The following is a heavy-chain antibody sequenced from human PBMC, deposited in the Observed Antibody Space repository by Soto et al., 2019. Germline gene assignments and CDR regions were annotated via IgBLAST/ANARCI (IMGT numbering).Heavy chain of an antibody. CDR1: GYTFTSYG. Sequence: QVQLVQSGAEVKKPGASVKVSCKASGYTFTSYGISWVRQAPGQGLEWMGWISAYNGNTNYAQKLQGRVTMTTDTXXSXAXXELRSLRSDDTAVYYCARAYCISTSCSYYYYGMDVWGQGTTVTVSS. D-gene: IGHD2-2*01. V-gene: IGHV1-18*01. J-gene: IGHJ6*02. CDR3: ARAYCISTSCSYYYYGMDV. CDR2: ISAYNGNT.